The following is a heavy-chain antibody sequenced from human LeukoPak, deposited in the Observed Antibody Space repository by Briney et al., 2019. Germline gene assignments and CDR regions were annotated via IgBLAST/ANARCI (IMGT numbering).Heavy chain of an antibody. V-gene: IGHV3-48*03. CDR3: AKDFPHYYEVPHGMDV. CDR1: GFGFGQYE. J-gene: IGHJ6*02. Sequence: GGSLRLSCTASGFGFGQYEMNWVRQAPGKGLEWIAYISVRAATIYYGDSVEGRFTISRDDAKNSLYLQMNGLRVEDTAIYYCAKDFPHYYEVPHGMDVWGQGTTVTV. CDR2: ISVRAATI. D-gene: IGHD3-22*01.